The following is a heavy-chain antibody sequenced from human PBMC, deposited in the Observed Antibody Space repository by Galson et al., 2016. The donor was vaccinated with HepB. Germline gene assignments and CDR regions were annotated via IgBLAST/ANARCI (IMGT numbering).Heavy chain of an antibody. Sequence: SVKVSCKASGYTFATYYMHWVRQAPGQGFEWMGLINPSAHTTTYAQKFQGRVTMTRDTSTSTVYMELSSLRFEDTAVYYCARSFCTNDICYVTAFDFWGQGTMVTVSS. CDR2: INPSAHTT. D-gene: IGHD2-8*01. J-gene: IGHJ3*01. V-gene: IGHV1-46*01. CDR3: ARSFCTNDICYVTAFDF. CDR1: GYTFATYY.